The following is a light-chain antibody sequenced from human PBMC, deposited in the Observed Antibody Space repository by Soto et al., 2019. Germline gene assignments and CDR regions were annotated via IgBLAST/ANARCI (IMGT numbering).Light chain of an antibody. V-gene: IGLV2-11*01. CDR3: CSYAGTYNWM. CDR1: SSDVGGYKY. Sequence: QSALTQPRSVSGSPGQSVTISCTGTSSDVGGYKYVSWYQQHPGKAPKFMIYDVSERPSGVPDRFSGSKSGNTASLTISGLQAEDEAEYYCCSYAGTYNWMFGGGTTLTVL. CDR2: DVS. J-gene: IGLJ3*02.